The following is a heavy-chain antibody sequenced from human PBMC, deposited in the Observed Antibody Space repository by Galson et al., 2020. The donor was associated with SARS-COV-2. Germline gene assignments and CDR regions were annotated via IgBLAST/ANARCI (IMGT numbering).Heavy chain of an antibody. D-gene: IGHD3-9*01. CDR2: IYYSESN. J-gene: IGHJ4*02. V-gene: IGHV4-39*01. Sequence: SETLSLTCTVSGSISSSSYYWGWIRQPPGEGLEWIGSIYYSESNYYNPSLTSRVTMSVDTSKNQFSLKLSSVTAADTAVYYCARQILTGYYSFYYFDYWGQGTLVTVSS. CDR3: ARQILTGYYSFYYFDY. CDR1: GSISSSSYY.